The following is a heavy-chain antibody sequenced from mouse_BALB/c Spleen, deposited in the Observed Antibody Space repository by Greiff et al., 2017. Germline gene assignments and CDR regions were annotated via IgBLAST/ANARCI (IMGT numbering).Heavy chain of an antibody. CDR1: GFNIKDTY. J-gene: IGHJ4*01. V-gene: IGHV14-3*02. D-gene: IGHD2-3*01. Sequence: VQLKESGAELVKPGASVKLSCTASGFNIKDTYMHWVKQRPEQGLEWIGRIDPANGNTKYDPKFQGKATITADTSSNTAYLQLSSLTSEDTAVYYCALIYDGYSWDYWGQGTSVTVSS. CDR2: IDPANGNT. CDR3: ALIYDGYSWDY.